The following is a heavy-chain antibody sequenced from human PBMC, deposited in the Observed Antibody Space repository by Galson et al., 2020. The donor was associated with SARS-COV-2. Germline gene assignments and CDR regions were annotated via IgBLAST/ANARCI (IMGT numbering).Heavy chain of an antibody. CDR2: VRSSGGST. J-gene: IGHJ4*02. V-gene: IGHV3-23*01. D-gene: IGHD6-19*01. CDR3: DAGAVAGTGY. Sequence: AGSLRLSCAASGFPFSTYVLSCVRQAPGRGLKWVSGVRSSGGSTYYADSVRGRFTISRDSSRNTLYLQMNSLRADDTAVYYCDAGAVAGTGYWGQGTLVTVSS. CDR1: GFPFSTYV.